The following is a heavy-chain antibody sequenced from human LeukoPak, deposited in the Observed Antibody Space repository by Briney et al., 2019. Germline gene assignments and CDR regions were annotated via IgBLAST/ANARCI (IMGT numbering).Heavy chain of an antibody. J-gene: IGHJ4*02. CDR1: TGSMPTYY. D-gene: IGHD3-22*01. V-gene: IGHV4-59*08. CDR3: ARLVYDTSDYYYFDH. Sequence: SSETLSLTCTVSTGSMPTYYWSWIRQPPGKGLEWIGFIWNSGITNYNPSLKSRITISADTSKNHFSLKLSSVTAADTAVYYCARLVYDTSDYYYFDHWGQGTLVTVSS. CDR2: IWNSGIT.